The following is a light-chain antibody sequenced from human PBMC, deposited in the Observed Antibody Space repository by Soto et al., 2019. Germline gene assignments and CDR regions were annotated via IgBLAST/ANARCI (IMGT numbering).Light chain of an antibody. J-gene: IGLJ2*01. V-gene: IGLV1-44*01. CDR3: AAWDDSLNGVI. CDR2: GNN. CDR1: TSNIGSNT. Sequence: QSVLTQPPSASGTPGQRVTISCSGSTSNIGSNTVNWYQQLPGTAPKLLIYGNNQRPSGVPDRFSGSKSGTSASLAIISGLQSEDEADYYCAAWDDSLNGVIFGGGTKVTVL.